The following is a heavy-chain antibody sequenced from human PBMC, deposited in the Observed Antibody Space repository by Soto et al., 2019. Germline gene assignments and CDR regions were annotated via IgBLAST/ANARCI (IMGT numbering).Heavy chain of an antibody. J-gene: IGHJ4*02. CDR1: GYSFTSYW. V-gene: IGHV5-51*01. CDR2: IYPGDSNT. Sequence: PRESLKISCKGSGYSFTSYWIGWVRQMPGKGLEWMAIIYPGDSNTRYSPSFQGQVTISADKSISTAFLQWSSLKAADSAMYYCARRLHSDSVHITPVSPDYWGQGTLVTVSS. CDR3: ARRLHSDSVHITPVSPDY. D-gene: IGHD4-4*01.